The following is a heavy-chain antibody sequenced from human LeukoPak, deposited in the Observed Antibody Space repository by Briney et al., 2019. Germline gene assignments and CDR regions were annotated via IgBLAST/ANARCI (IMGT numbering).Heavy chain of an antibody. D-gene: IGHD2-15*01. Sequence: RASVKVSCKASGYTFTSYAMHWVRQAPGQRLEWMGWINAGNGNTKYSQKFQGRVTITRDTSASTAYMELSSLRSEDTAVYYCARCLMPDPGGCCSWPLGYWGQGTLVTVSS. CDR3: ARCLMPDPGGCCSWPLGY. CDR1: GYTFTSYA. J-gene: IGHJ4*02. CDR2: INAGNGNT. V-gene: IGHV1-3*01.